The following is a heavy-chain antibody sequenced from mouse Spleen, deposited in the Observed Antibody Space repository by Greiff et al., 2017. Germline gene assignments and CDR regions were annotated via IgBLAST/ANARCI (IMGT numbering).Heavy chain of an antibody. V-gene: IGHV1-52*01. CDR2: INPSDSET. CDR1: GYTFTSYW. D-gene: IGHD2-3*01. J-gene: IGHJ2*01. Sequence: QVQLQQPGAELVRPGSSVKLSCKASGYTFTSYWMHWVKQRPIQGLEWIGNINPSDSETHYNQKFKDKATLTVDKSSSTAYMQLSSLTSEDSAVYYCARHDGYYFDYWGQGTTLTVSS. CDR3: ARHDGYYFDY.